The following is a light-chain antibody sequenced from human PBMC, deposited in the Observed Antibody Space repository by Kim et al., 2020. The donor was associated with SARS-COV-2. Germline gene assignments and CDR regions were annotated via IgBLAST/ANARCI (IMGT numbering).Light chain of an antibody. J-gene: IGLJ3*02. CDR3: NSRDSSGNHLSV. CDR2: GKN. V-gene: IGLV3-19*01. Sequence: SSELTQDPAVSVALGQTVRITCQGDSLRSYYASWYQQKPGQAPVLVIYGKNNRPSGIPDRFSGYSSGNTASLTITGAQAEDEAGYYCNSRDSSGNHLSVF. CDR1: SLRSYY.